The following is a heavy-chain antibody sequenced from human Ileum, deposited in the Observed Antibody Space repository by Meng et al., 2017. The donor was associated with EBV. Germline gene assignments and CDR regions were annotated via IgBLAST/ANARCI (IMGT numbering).Heavy chain of an antibody. D-gene: IGHD3-3*01. V-gene: IGHV1-69*15. CDR3: AVSTMTGSWLDP. Sequence: QVHLVQSGAEAKKPGSSVKVSCTASGDTFNTFAVNWMQQAPGQGLEWMGTIVPLFGKTNYARKFQGRVTITADASAKTVYMELTSVRYEDTAVFFCAVSTMTGSWLDPWGQGTLVTVSS. CDR1: GDTFNTFA. CDR2: IVPLFGKT. J-gene: IGHJ5*02.